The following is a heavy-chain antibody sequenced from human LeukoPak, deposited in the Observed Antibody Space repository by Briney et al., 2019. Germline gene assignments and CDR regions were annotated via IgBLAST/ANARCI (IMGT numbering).Heavy chain of an antibody. CDR3: ARTGIAGDAFDI. Sequence: SETLSLTCAVSGDSISSGGYSWSWIRQPPGKGLEWIGYIYYSGSTNYNPSLKSRVTISVDTSKNQFSLKLSSVTAADTAVYYCARTGIAGDAFDIWGQGTMVTVSS. V-gene: IGHV4-61*08. D-gene: IGHD6-13*01. J-gene: IGHJ3*02. CDR1: GDSISSGGYS. CDR2: IYYSGST.